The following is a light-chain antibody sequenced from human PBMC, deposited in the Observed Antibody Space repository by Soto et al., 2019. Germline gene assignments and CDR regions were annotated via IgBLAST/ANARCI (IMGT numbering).Light chain of an antibody. Sequence: QLTQSPSSLSASVGDRVTITCRASQGISSNLAWYQQKPGRAPKLLIFGASTLQSGVPSRFSGSGSGTDFTLTISSLQPEDFATYVCQKLDDYPPWTFGQGTKVEIK. CDR3: QKLDDYPPWT. CDR2: GAS. V-gene: IGKV1-9*01. CDR1: QGISSN. J-gene: IGKJ1*01.